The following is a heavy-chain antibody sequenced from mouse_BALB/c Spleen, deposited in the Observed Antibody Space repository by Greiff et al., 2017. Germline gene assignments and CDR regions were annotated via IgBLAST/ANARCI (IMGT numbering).Heavy chain of an antibody. CDR2: INPYNDGT. D-gene: IGHD2-3*01. CDR1: GYTFTSYV. V-gene: IGHV1-14*01. Sequence: EVQLQESGPELVKPGASVKMSCKASGYTFTSYVMHWVKQKPGQGLEWIGYINPYNDGTKYNEKFKGKATLTSDKSSSTAYMELSSLTSEDSAVYYCARATYDGSSYWYFDVWGAGTTVTVSS. J-gene: IGHJ1*01. CDR3: ARATYDGSSYWYFDV.